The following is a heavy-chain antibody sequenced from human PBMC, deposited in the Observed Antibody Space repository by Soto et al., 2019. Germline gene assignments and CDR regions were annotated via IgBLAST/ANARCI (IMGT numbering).Heavy chain of an antibody. J-gene: IGHJ4*02. Sequence: GGSLRLSCAASGFTFSSYAMHWVRQAPGKGLEWVAVISYDGSNKYYADSVKGRFTISRDNSKNTLYLQMNSLRAEDTAVYYCARVGPGYSGSYSYYFDYWGQGTLVTVSS. CDR2: ISYDGSNK. CDR1: GFTFSSYA. V-gene: IGHV3-30-3*01. CDR3: ARVGPGYSGSYSYYFDY. D-gene: IGHD1-26*01.